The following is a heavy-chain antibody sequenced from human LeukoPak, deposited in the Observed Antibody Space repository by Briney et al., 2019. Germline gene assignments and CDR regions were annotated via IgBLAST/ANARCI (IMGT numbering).Heavy chain of an antibody. CDR3: AKAAREDYFDY. CDR1: GFTFDDYA. CDR2: ISWNSGSI. D-gene: IGHD1-26*01. J-gene: IGHJ4*02. Sequence: PRGSLRLSCAASGFTFDDYAMHWVRQAPGKGLEWVSGISWNSGSIGYADSVKGRFTISRDNAKNSLYLQMNSLRAEDTALYYCAKAAREDYFDYWGQGTLVTVSS. V-gene: IGHV3-9*01.